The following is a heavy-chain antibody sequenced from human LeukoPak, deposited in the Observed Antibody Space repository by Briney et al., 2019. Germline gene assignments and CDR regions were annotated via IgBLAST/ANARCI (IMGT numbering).Heavy chain of an antibody. CDR2: ISSSGGTI. CDR1: GFTFSRYG. J-gene: IGHJ4*02. V-gene: IGHV3-48*03. CDR3: ARENYYDSSGYSDY. D-gene: IGHD3-22*01. Sequence: GGSLRLSCAAPGFTFSRYGMHWVRQAPGKGLEWVSYISSSGGTIYYADSVKGRFTSSRDNAKNSLYLQMNSLRAEDTAVYYCARENYYDSSGYSDYWGQGTLVTVSS.